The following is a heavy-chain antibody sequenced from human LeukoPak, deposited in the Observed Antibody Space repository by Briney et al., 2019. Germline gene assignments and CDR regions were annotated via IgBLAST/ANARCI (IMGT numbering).Heavy chain of an antibody. CDR2: IWNDGSHQ. Sequence: PGGSLRLSCSASGFSFSSYGMHWVRQAPGKGLEWVAAIWNDGSHQYYADSEKGRFTISRDNSRNTVYLQMNRLRVDDTAVYYCARDATEYGDSHFDWWGQGTLVTVSS. CDR3: ARDATEYGDSHFDW. V-gene: IGHV3-33*01. J-gene: IGHJ4*02. CDR1: GFSFSSYG. D-gene: IGHD4-17*01.